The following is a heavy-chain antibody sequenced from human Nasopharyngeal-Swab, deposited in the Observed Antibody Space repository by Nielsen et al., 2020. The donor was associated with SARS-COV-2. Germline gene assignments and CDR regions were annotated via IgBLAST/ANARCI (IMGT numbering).Heavy chain of an antibody. D-gene: IGHD5-18*01. V-gene: IGHV4-39*01. J-gene: IGHJ6*02. CDR2: IYYRGST. CDR3: ASHRRGYSEDYGMDV. Sequence: RQAPGKGLEWIGSIYYRGSTYYNPSLKSRVTISVDTSKNQFSLKLSSVTAADTAVYYCASHRRGYSEDYGMDVWGQGTTVTVSS.